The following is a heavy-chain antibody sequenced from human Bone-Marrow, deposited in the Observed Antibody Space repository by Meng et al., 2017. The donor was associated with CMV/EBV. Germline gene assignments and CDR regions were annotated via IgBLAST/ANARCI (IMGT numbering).Heavy chain of an antibody. V-gene: IGHV3-74*01. D-gene: IGHD3-22*01. CDR2: INRDGSIT. Sequence: GESLKISCAASGFTFSSYWMHWVRQVPGKGLVWVSRINRDGSITGYADSVKGRFTFSRDNAKNTLYLQMNSLRAEDTAVYFCARGSKYYYDTTGYYAFDIWGQGTRVTGSS. CDR3: ARGSKYYYDTTGYYAFDI. J-gene: IGHJ3*02. CDR1: GFTFSSYW.